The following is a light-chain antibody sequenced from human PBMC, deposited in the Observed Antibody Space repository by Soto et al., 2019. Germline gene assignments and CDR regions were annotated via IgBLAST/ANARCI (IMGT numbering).Light chain of an antibody. Sequence: DIQLTQSPSFLSASVGDRVTITCRASQGIAGYLAWYQQKPGKAPKLLIYAASTLQSGVPSRFSGSGSGTEFTLIISSLQPEDFATYHCQQLNGYPHTFGPGTKVDIK. V-gene: IGKV1-9*01. CDR3: QQLNGYPHT. J-gene: IGKJ3*01. CDR2: AAS. CDR1: QGIAGY.